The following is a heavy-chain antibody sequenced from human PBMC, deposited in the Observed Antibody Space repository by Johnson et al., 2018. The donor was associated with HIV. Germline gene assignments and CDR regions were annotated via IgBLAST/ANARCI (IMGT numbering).Heavy chain of an antibody. CDR3: ARAPGAGDAFDI. J-gene: IGHJ3*02. V-gene: IGHV3-9*01. Sequence: VQLVESGGGLVQPGGSLRLSCAASGFTFDDYAMHWVRQAPGKGLEWVSGISWNSGSIGYADSVKGRFTISRDNAKNSLYLQMNSLRAEDTALYYCARAPGAGDAFDIWGQGTMFTVSS. CDR2: ISWNSGSI. CDR1: GFTFDDYA. D-gene: IGHD7-27*01.